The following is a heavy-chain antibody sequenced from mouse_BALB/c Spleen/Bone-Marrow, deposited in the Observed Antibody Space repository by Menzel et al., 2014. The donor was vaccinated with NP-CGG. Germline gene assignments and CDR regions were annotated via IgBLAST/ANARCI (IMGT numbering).Heavy chain of an antibody. CDR3: ARPTPRYFAMDY. D-gene: IGHD6-1*01. V-gene: IGHV2-9*02. CDR1: GFSLTSYG. Sequence: VKLQESGPGLVAPSQSLSITCTVSGFSLTSYGVHWVRQPPGTGLEWLGVIWAGGSTNYNSALMSRLSISKDNSKSQVFLKMNSLQTVDTAMYYCARPTPRYFAMDYWGQGTSVTVSS. J-gene: IGHJ4*01. CDR2: IWAGGST.